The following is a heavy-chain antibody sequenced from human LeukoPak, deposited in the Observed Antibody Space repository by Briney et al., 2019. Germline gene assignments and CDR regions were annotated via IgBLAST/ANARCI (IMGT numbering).Heavy chain of an antibody. Sequence: ASVKVSCKASGYTFTSYYMHWVRQAPGQGLEWMGIINPSGGSTSYAQKFQGRVTMTRDTSTSTVYMELSSPRSEDTAVYYCARDRLTTSSSWNNHEYYFDYWGQGTLVTVSS. CDR3: ARDRLTTSSSWNNHEYYFDY. J-gene: IGHJ4*02. D-gene: IGHD6-13*01. CDR1: GYTFTSYY. V-gene: IGHV1-46*01. CDR2: INPSGGST.